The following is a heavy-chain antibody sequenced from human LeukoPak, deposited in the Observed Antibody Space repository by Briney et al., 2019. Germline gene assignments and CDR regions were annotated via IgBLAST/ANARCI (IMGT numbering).Heavy chain of an antibody. V-gene: IGHV4-30-2*01. CDR1: GGSISSGGYS. CDR2: IYHSGST. Sequence: SETLSLTCAVSGGSISSGGYSWSWIRQPPGKGLEWIGYIYHSGSTYYNPSLKSRVTISVDRSKNQLSLKLSSVTAADTAVYYCARTRYGSGTHFDYWGQGTLVTVSS. D-gene: IGHD3-10*01. J-gene: IGHJ4*02. CDR3: ARTRYGSGTHFDY.